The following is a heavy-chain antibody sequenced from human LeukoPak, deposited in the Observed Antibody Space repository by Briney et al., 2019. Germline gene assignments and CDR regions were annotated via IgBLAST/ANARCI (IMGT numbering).Heavy chain of an antibody. Sequence: SETLSLTCTVSGGSISSSSYYWGWIRQPPGKGLEWIGSIYYSGSTYYNPSLKSRVTISVDTSKNQFSLKLSSVTAADTAVYYCSLISEGYYDSSGYPYFDYWGQGTLVTVSS. CDR1: GGSISSSSYY. CDR2: IYYSGST. CDR3: SLISEGYYDSSGYPYFDY. J-gene: IGHJ4*02. V-gene: IGHV4-39*01. D-gene: IGHD3-22*01.